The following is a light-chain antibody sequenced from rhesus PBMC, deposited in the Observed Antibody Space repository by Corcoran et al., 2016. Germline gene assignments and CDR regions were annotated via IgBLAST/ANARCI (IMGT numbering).Light chain of an antibody. CDR2: KAS. CDR3: QHGYGILYS. J-gene: IGKJ2*01. V-gene: IGKV1-25*01. Sequence: DIQMTQSPSSLSASVGDRVTITCRASQGISNNLAWYQQKPGKVPKLLIYKASTLQSGIPSRFSGSGSGTDCTLTISSLQPEDFATYYGQHGYGILYSFGQGTKVEIK. CDR1: QGISNN.